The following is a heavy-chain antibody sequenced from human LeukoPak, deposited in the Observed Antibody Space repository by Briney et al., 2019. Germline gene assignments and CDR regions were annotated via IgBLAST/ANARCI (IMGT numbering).Heavy chain of an antibody. D-gene: IGHD3-10*01. CDR2: TGGNGEST. Sequence: GGSLRLSCAVSGFTFRNYGMNWVRQAPGKGLEWVSATGGNGESTYYADSVKGRFTISRDNSKNTLFLQMNSPTAEDTAVYYCAKGTTDYGSGYGMDVWGKGTTVIVSS. J-gene: IGHJ6*04. V-gene: IGHV3-23*01. CDR1: GFTFRNYG. CDR3: AKGTTDYGSGYGMDV.